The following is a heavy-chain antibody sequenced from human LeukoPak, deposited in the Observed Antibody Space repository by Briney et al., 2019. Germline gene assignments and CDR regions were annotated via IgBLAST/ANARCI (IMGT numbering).Heavy chain of an antibody. CDR3: AREGGGDIVVVPAAPTNYGMDV. D-gene: IGHD2-2*01. CDR2: IWYDGSNK. J-gene: IGHJ6*02. V-gene: IGHV3-33*01. Sequence: GRSLRLSCAASGFTFSSYGMHWARQAPGKGLEWVSVIWYDGSNKYYADSVKGRFTISRDNSKNTLYLQMNSLRAEDTAVYYCAREGGGDIVVVPAAPTNYGMDVWGQGTTVTVSS. CDR1: GFTFSSYG.